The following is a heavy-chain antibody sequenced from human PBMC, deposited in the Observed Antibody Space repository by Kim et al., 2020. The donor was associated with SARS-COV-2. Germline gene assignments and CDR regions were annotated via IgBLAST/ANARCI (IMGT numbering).Heavy chain of an antibody. Sequence: SVKSRLTINPDTSKNQLSLQLNSVTPEDTAVYYCARDSGIAVAGTGLDYWGQGTLVTVSS. J-gene: IGHJ4*02. V-gene: IGHV6-1*01. CDR3: ARDSGIAVAGTGLDY. D-gene: IGHD6-19*01.